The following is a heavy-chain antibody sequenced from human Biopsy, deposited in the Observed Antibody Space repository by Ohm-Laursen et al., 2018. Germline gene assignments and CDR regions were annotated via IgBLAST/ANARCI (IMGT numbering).Heavy chain of an antibody. J-gene: IGHJ1*01. CDR2: NIPILGTG. D-gene: IGHD3-9*01. CDR1: GGTFSNYG. CDR3: ATELTGYFHH. Sequence: ASVKVSCKAPGGTFSNYGVNWVRQAPGQGLEWLGGNIPILGTGNYAQKFQDRVTVAADTSTSTATMELRSLRSDDTAVYYCATELTGYFHHWGQGTLVIASS. V-gene: IGHV1-69*06.